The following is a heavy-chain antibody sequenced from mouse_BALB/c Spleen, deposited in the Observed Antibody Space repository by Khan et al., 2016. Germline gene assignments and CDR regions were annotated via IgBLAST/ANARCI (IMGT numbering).Heavy chain of an antibody. Sequence: EVQLQESGPSLVKPSQTLSLTCSVTGDSITSGYWNWIRKFPGNKLEYMGYISYSGSTYYTPSLKSRLTITRYTSTNQYYLQLNTVTTEDTATYYCARYDGDYFDYWGQGTTLTVSS. D-gene: IGHD2-3*01. CDR2: ISYSGST. V-gene: IGHV3-8*02. J-gene: IGHJ2*01. CDR1: GDSITSGY. CDR3: ARYDGDYFDY.